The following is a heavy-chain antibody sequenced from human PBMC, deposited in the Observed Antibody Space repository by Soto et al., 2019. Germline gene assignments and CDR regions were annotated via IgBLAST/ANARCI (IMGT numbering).Heavy chain of an antibody. Sequence: QVQLVQSGAEVKKPGASVKVSFKASGYTLSRYGISWVRQAPGQGLEWMGWISAYNGNTNYAQKLQGRVTMTTDTSTSTAYMELRSLRADDTAVYYCARVLTAAGFDYWGQGTLVTVSS. CDR1: GYTLSRYG. CDR3: ARVLTAAGFDY. V-gene: IGHV1-18*01. D-gene: IGHD6-13*01. CDR2: ISAYNGNT. J-gene: IGHJ4*02.